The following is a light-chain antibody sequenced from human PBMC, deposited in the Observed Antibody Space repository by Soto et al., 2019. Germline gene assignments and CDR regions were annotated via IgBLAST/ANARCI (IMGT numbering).Light chain of an antibody. Sequence: QSALTQPASVSGSPGQSITISCTGTSSDVGGYNYVSWYQQHPGKAPKLMIYEVSNRPSGFSNRFSGSKSGNTASLTISGLQADDGADYCCSSYTTSTTHWVFGGGTQLTVL. CDR3: SSYTTSTTHWV. CDR1: SSDVGGYNY. J-gene: IGLJ3*02. CDR2: EVS. V-gene: IGLV2-14*01.